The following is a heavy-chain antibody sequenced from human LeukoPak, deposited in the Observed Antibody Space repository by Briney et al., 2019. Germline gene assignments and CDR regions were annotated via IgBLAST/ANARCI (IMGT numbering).Heavy chain of an antibody. V-gene: IGHV4-34*01. CDR1: GGSFSGYY. Sequence: SETLSLTCAVYGGSFSGYYWSWIRHPPGKGLELIGEINHSGSTNYNPSLKSRVTISVDTSKNQFSLKLSSVTAADTAVYYCAAELLGYAERTDYWGQGTLVTVSS. CDR3: AAELLGYAERTDY. D-gene: IGHD3-10*01. J-gene: IGHJ4*02. CDR2: INHSGST.